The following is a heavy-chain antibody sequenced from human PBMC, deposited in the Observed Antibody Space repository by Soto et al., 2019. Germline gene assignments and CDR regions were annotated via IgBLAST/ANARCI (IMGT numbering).Heavy chain of an antibody. D-gene: IGHD5-12*01. V-gene: IGHV4-59*08. CDR3: VRGWGWLPHD. J-gene: IGHJ4*02. CDR2: VHYTGSV. CDR1: GASIRDTF. Sequence: QVRLQESGPGLVKPSETLSLTCNVSGASIRDTFGGWYRQPPGKGLEWLGYVHYTGSVTYNPSLPSRLSISLDTDETQVSLRLNSVIAADTAVYYCVRGWGWLPHDWGQGTAVPVSS.